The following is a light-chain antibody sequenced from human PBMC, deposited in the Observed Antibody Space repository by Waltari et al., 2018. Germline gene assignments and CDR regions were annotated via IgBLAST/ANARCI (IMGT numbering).Light chain of an antibody. CDR3: QQSYSYPLT. CDR1: QGIGNN. Sequence: DIQMTQSPSSLSASVGDTVTITCQASQGIGNNLNWYQQKPGKAPKLLIYRAFSLQSGIPSRFSGSGSGTDFTLTISSLQPEDFATYYCQQSYSYPLTFGGGTKVEIK. CDR2: RAF. V-gene: IGKV1-39*01. J-gene: IGKJ4*01.